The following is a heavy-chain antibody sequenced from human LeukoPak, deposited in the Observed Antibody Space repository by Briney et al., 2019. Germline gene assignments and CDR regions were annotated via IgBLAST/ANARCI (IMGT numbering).Heavy chain of an antibody. CDR1: DGSISSSSYY. D-gene: IGHD6-13*01. J-gene: IGHJ4*02. Sequence: SETLSLTCTVSDGSISSSSYYWGWIRQPPGKGLEWIGSIYYSGSTYYNPSLKSRVTISVDTSKNQFSLKLSSVTAADTAVYYCARRARFSSSWYYFDYWGQGTLVTVSS. CDR3: ARRARFSSSWYYFDY. CDR2: IYYSGST. V-gene: IGHV4-39*01.